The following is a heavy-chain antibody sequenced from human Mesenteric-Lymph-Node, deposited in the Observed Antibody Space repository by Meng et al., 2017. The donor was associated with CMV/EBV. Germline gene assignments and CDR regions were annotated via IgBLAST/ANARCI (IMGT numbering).Heavy chain of an antibody. CDR1: YS. CDR3: ARLGREDIVVVPAATLYWHFDL. J-gene: IGHJ2*01. CDR2: ISSSSSYI. D-gene: IGHD2-2*01. Sequence: YSMNGVRQAPGKGLEWVSSISSSSSYIYYADSVKGRFTISRDNAKNSLYLQMNSLRAEDTAVYYCARLGREDIVVVPAATLYWHFDLWGRGTLVTVSS. V-gene: IGHV3-21*01.